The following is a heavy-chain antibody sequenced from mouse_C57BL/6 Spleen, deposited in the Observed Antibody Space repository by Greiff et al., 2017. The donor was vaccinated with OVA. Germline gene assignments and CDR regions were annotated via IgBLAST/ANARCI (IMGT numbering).Heavy chain of an antibody. J-gene: IGHJ2*01. Sequence: EVQLQQSGPELVKPGASVKISCKASGYTFTDYYMNWVKQSHGKSLEWIGAINPNNGGTSYHQKFKGQATLTVDKSSSTAYMELRSLASEDSAVYYCARFAYGSGLDDWGQGTTLTVAS. CDR3: ARFAYGSGLDD. CDR2: INPNNGGT. V-gene: IGHV1-26*01. D-gene: IGHD1-1*01. CDR1: GYTFTDYY.